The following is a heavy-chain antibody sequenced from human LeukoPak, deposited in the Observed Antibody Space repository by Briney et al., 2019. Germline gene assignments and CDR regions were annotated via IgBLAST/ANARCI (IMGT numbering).Heavy chain of an antibody. Sequence: PGGSLRLSCAASGFTFSSYWMSWVRQAPGKGLEWVANIRQDGSRKYYVDSVKGRFTISRDNAKNSPYLQMNSLRAEDTAEYYCARGRSSGWFRERYYYYYMDVWGKGTTVTISS. CDR1: GFTFSSYW. CDR3: ARGRSSGWFRERYYYYYMDV. D-gene: IGHD6-19*01. CDR2: IRQDGSRK. J-gene: IGHJ6*03. V-gene: IGHV3-7*01.